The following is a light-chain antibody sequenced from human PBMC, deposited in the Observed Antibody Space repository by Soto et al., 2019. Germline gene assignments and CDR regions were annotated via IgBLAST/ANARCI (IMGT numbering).Light chain of an antibody. J-gene: IGKJ2*01. V-gene: IGKV3-15*01. CDR3: QQYNNWPHT. CDR2: GVS. Sequence: EIVMTQSPATLSVSPGERATLSCRASQSVSSKLAWFQQKPGQAPSLLIYGVSTRAIGVPVRFSGSGSGTEFTLTINSLQSEDFAVYYCQQYNNWPHTFGQGPRWIS. CDR1: QSVSSK.